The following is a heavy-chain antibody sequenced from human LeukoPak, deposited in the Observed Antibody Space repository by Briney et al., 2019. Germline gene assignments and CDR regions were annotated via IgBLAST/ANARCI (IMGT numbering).Heavy chain of an antibody. J-gene: IGHJ6*02. CDR3: AKDLNSFIVVVTIYGMDV. V-gene: IGHV3-30*18. D-gene: IGHD2-15*01. CDR2: ISHDASNI. CDR1: GFNFSHYG. Sequence: GGSLRLSCEISGFNFSHYGMHWVRQAPGKGLGWVADISHDASNIYYADSVKGRFTISRDNAKNTLFLQLNSLRGDDTAVYYCAKDLNSFIVVVTIYGMDVWGQGTTVIVSS.